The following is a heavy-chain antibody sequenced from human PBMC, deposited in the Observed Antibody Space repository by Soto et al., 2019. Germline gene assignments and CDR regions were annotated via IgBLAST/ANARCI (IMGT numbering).Heavy chain of an antibody. D-gene: IGHD5-18*01. CDR2: ISYDGSNK. J-gene: IGHJ5*02. CDR1: GFTFSSYA. Sequence: HPXASLRLSCAASGFTFSSYAMHWVRQAPGKGLEWVAVISYDGSNKYYADSVKGRFTISRDNSKNTLYLQMNSLRAEDTAVYYCARAGIQLWLLGWFDPWGQGTLVTVSS. CDR3: ARAGIQLWLLGWFDP. V-gene: IGHV3-30-3*01.